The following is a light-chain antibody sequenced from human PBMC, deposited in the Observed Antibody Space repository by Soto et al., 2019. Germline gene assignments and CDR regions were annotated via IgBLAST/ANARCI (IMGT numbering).Light chain of an antibody. CDR2: EVS. Sequence: QSALTQPPSASGSPGQSVTISCSGTTSDIGGYNYVSWYQQHPGKAPKAVIYEVSKRPSGVPDRFSGSKSGNTASLTLSGLQAEEEADYYCSSYAGTSWVFGGGTKLTVL. CDR1: TSDIGGYNY. CDR3: SSYAGTSWV. V-gene: IGLV2-8*01. J-gene: IGLJ3*02.